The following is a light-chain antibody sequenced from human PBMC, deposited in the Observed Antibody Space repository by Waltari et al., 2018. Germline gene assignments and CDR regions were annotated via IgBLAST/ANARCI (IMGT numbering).Light chain of an antibody. CDR1: QSISNY. V-gene: IGKV1-39*01. Sequence: DIQMTQSPSSLSTSVGDRVTITCRASQSISNYLNWYQQKPGKAPKLLIYAASTLQSGVPSRFSGSGSGTDFTLTISSLQPEDFVTYYCQQYNSFWRTFGQGTKVE. CDR2: AAS. CDR3: QQYNSFWRT. J-gene: IGKJ1*01.